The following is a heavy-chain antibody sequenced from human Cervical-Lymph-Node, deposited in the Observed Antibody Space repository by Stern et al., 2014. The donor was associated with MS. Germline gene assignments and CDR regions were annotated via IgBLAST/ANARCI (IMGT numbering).Heavy chain of an antibody. CDR2: IWSNGINK. CDR3: ARERSPFDAFDL. V-gene: IGHV3-33*01. CDR1: GFSLSTCG. Sequence: VQLVESGGGVVQPGRSLRLSCAASGFSLSTCGMHWVRKAPGKGLEWVAVIWSNGINKYYAESVKDRFTFYKENSMLYLFMNNLSAEDTAVYYCARERSPFDAFDLWGQGTMVTVSS. J-gene: IGHJ3*01.